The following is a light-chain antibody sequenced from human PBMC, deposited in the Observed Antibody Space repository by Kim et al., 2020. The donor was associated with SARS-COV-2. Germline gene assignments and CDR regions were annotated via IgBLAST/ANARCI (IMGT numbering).Light chain of an antibody. CDR3: QQYGTSPCT. CDR1: QSLAGDY. V-gene: IGKV3-20*01. Sequence: WCPRDTATPSCRASQSLAGDYFAWYQQKPGQAPRLLIFDASTRATGISDRFSGSGSGTDFSLTISRLEPEDFAVYYCQQYGTSPCTFGQGTNWRS. J-gene: IGKJ2*02. CDR2: DAS.